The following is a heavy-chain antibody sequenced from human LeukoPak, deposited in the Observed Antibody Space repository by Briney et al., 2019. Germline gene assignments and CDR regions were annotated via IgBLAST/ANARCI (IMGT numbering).Heavy chain of an antibody. CDR1: GFTVSSNY. D-gene: IGHD1-1*01. J-gene: IGHJ4*02. CDR2: IYSGGST. Sequence: GGSLRLSCAASGFTVSSNYMSWVRQAPGKGLEWVSVIYSGGSTYYADSVKGRFTISRDNSKNTLYLQMNSLRAEDTAVYYCAKHKLPSHPNYFDYWGQGTLVTVSS. V-gene: IGHV3-66*02. CDR3: AKHKLPSHPNYFDY.